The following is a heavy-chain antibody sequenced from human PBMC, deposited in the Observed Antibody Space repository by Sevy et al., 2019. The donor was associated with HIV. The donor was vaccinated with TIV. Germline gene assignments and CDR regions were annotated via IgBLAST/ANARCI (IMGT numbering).Heavy chain of an antibody. V-gene: IGHV3-11*01. CDR3: ARDHVKDGDLGDYYYFAMDV. CDR1: GSTLSDYY. Sequence: GGSLRLSCAASGSTLSDYYMSWIRQAPGKGLEWVSYISGSDNTKYYADSVKGRFTISRDNAKNSLYLQMNSLRAEDTAVYYCARDHVKDGDLGDYYYFAMDVWGQGTTVTVSS. D-gene: IGHD4-17*01. CDR2: ISGSDNTK. J-gene: IGHJ6*02.